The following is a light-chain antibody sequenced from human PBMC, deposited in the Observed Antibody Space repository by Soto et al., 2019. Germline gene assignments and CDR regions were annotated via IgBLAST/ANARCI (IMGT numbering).Light chain of an antibody. J-gene: IGLJ2*01. CDR1: SYNIGAGYD. CDR2: GNS. CDR3: QSYDSSLSGHVV. V-gene: IGLV1-40*01. Sequence: QPVLTQPPSVSGAPGQRVTISCTGSSYNIGAGYDVHWYQQLPGTAPKLLIYGNSNRPSGVPDRFSGSKSGTSASLAITGLQAEDEADYYCQSYDSSLSGHVVFGGGTQLTVL.